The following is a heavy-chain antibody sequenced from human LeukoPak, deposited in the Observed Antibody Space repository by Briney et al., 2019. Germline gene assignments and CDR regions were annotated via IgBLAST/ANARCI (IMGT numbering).Heavy chain of an antibody. Sequence: SEALSLTCTVSGGSTSNSFWNWIRQPPGKGLEWIGYIYHSGSTYYNPSLKSRVTISVDRSKNQFSLKLSSVTAADTAVYYCAREAYSTTAPTPLADYWGQGTLVTVSS. CDR2: IYHSGST. CDR3: AREAYSTTAPTPLADY. CDR1: GGSTSNSF. D-gene: IGHD2-2*01. V-gene: IGHV4-59*12. J-gene: IGHJ4*02.